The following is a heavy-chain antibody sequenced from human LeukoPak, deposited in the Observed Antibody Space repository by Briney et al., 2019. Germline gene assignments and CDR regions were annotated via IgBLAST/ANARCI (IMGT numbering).Heavy chain of an antibody. J-gene: IGHJ3*02. Sequence: GGSLRLSCVASGFTFSSYSMNWVRQAPGKGLEWVSYISSSSSTIYYADSVKGRFTNPRDNAKNSLYLQMNSLRAEDTAVYYCAGMYYYDSSGYYAFDIWGQGTMVTVSS. V-gene: IGHV3-48*01. CDR2: ISSSSSTI. CDR3: AGMYYYDSSGYYAFDI. D-gene: IGHD3-22*01. CDR1: GFTFSSYS.